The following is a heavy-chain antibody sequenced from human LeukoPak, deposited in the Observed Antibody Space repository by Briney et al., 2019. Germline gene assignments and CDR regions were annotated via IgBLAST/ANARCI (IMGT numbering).Heavy chain of an antibody. V-gene: IGHV3-7*03. CDR3: TRLVVGATMGDDY. J-gene: IGHJ4*02. CDR1: GSTFGNYY. CDR2: IKHDGNWK. Sequence: GGSLRLSCAASGSTFGNYYMSWVRQAPGKGLEWVANIKHDGNWKFYADSVKGRFTVSRDNAEKLVYLHMSSLRAEDTAMYYCTRLVVGATMGDDYWGQGTLVTVSS. D-gene: IGHD1-26*01.